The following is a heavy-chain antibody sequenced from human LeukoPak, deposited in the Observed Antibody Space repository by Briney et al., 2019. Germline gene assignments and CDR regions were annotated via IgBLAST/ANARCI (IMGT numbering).Heavy chain of an antibody. J-gene: IGHJ4*02. V-gene: IGHV3-21*01. Sequence: GGSLRLSCAASGFIFSTYDMNWVRQAPGKGLEWVSLITTGSHYIYYADSVKGRFTISRDNAKSSLFLQMNSLRAEDTAVYYFAAIRAGSSTSWNPFEKWGRGPLVPVSS. CDR1: GFIFSTYD. CDR3: AAIRAGSSTSWNPFEK. D-gene: IGHD2-2*01. CDR2: ITTGSHYI.